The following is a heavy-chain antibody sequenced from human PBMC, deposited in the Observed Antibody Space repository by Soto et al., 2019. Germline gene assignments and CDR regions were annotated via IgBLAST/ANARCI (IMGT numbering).Heavy chain of an antibody. CDR1: GYTFTGYY. D-gene: IGHD3-22*01. V-gene: IGHV1-58*02. CDR3: AAGYYYDSSGYLDAFDI. CDR2: IVVGSGNT. J-gene: IGHJ3*02. Sequence: SVKVSCKASGYTFTGYYMPWVRQARGQRLEWIGWIVVGSGNTNYAQRLQERVTTTRDMSTSTAYMELSSLRSEDTAVYYCAAGYYYDSSGYLDAFDIWGQGTMVTVSS.